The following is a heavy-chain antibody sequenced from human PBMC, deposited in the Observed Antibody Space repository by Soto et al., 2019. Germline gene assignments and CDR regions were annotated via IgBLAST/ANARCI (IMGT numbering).Heavy chain of an antibody. CDR2: IYKSATT. Sequence: QVQLLESGPGLVKPSQTLSLTCSVSGDSISNLDYFWAWIRQPPGQALEYIGYIYKSATTYYNPSFGGRFSISVDTSKSQFSLNVTSVTAADTAVYFCARGRYCLTGRCFPNWFDSWGQGALVTVSS. CDR3: ARGRYCLTGRCFPNWFDS. D-gene: IGHD7-27*01. CDR1: GDSISNLDYF. V-gene: IGHV4-30-4*01. J-gene: IGHJ5*01.